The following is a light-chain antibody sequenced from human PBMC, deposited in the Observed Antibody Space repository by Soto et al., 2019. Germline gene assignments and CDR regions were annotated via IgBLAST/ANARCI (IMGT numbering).Light chain of an antibody. CDR3: SSYRSSSTYV. CDR1: SSDVGAYNS. J-gene: IGLJ1*01. V-gene: IGLV2-14*01. CDR2: EVS. Sequence: QSALTQPASVSGSPEQSITISCTGTSSDVGAYNSVSWYQQYPGKAPKLMMYEVSNRPSGVSDRFSGSKSGNTASLTISGLQTGDEADYYCSSYRSSSTYVFGTGTKVTVL.